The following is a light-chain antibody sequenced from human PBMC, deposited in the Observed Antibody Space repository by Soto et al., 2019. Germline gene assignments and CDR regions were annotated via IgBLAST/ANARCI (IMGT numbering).Light chain of an antibody. J-gene: IGKJ1*01. CDR3: QQYNTYPWT. CDR2: AAS. V-gene: IGKV1-39*01. CDR1: QGISTY. Sequence: DIQMTQSPSSLSASVGDRVTITCRASQGISTYLNWYQQRPGKAPKLLIYAASSLQSGVPSRFSGSGSETEFTLTISSLQPDDFATYYCQQYNTYPWTFGQGTKV.